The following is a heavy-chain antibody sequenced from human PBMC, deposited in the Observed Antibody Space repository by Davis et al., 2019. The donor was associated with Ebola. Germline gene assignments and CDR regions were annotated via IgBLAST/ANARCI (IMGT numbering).Heavy chain of an antibody. J-gene: IGHJ4*02. CDR3: AKDSKQLAIFDY. Sequence: GGSLRLSCAAPGFTFSSYGMHWVRQAPGKGLEWVAVISYDGSNKYYADSVKGRFTISRDNSKNTLYLQMNSLRAEDTAVYYCAKDSKQLAIFDYWGQGTLVTVSS. V-gene: IGHV3-30*18. CDR2: ISYDGSNK. D-gene: IGHD6-6*01. CDR1: GFTFSSYG.